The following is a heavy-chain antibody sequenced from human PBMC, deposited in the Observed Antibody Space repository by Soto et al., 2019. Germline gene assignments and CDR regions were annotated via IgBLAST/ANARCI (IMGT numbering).Heavy chain of an antibody. D-gene: IGHD3-10*01. CDR1: GFTFSSYS. J-gene: IGHJ4*02. Sequence: PGGPLRLSCAASGFTFSSYSMNWDRQAPGKGLEWVSSISSSSSYIYYADSVKGRFTISRDNAKNSLYLQMDSLRAEDTAVYYCAKGEVRGIIPSYFDYWGLGTLVTVSS. CDR2: ISSSSSYI. V-gene: IGHV3-21*01. CDR3: AKGEVRGIIPSYFDY.